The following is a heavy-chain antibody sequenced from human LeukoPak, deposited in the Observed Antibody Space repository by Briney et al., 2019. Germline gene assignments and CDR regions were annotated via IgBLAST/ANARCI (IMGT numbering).Heavy chain of an antibody. Sequence: PGGSLRLSCAASGFTFSSHAMSWVRQAPGKGLEWVSAIGDDVISTYYAESVKGRFTISRDNSKNTLYLQMNSLRAEDTATYYCARDSPLLTVWGQGTLVTVSS. CDR1: GFTFSSHA. CDR3: ARDSPLLTV. V-gene: IGHV3-23*01. J-gene: IGHJ4*02. D-gene: IGHD3-9*01. CDR2: IGDDVIST.